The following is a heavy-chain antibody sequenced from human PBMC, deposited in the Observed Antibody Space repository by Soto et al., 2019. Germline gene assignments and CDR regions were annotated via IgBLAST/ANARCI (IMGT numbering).Heavy chain of an antibody. CDR1: GFTFSSYG. V-gene: IGHV3-33*01. J-gene: IGHJ5*02. Sequence: QVQLVESGGGVVQPGRSLRLSCAASGFTFSSYGMHWVRRAPGKGLEWVAVIWYDGSNKYYADSVKGRFTISRDNSKNTLYLQMNSLRAEDTAVYYCARTHDYGDYEVWFDPWGQGTLVTVSS. CDR3: ARTHDYGDYEVWFDP. CDR2: IWYDGSNK. D-gene: IGHD4-17*01.